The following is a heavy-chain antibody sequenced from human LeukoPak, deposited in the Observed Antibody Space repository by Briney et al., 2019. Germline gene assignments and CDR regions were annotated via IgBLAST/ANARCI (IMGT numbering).Heavy chain of an antibody. D-gene: IGHD6-13*01. Sequence: TGGSLGLSCAASGFTFSSYWMHWVRQAPGKGLVWVSRINSDDSSTIYAGSVKGRFTISRDNAKNTLYLQMNSLRAEDTAVYYCARGIYWGEAGPYFDYWGQGTLVTVSS. V-gene: IGHV3-74*01. CDR1: GFTFSSYW. CDR2: INSDDSST. J-gene: IGHJ4*02. CDR3: ARGIYWGEAGPYFDY.